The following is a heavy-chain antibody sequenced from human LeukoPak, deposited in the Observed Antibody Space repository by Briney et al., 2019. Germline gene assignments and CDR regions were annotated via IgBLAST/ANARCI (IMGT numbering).Heavy chain of an antibody. V-gene: IGHV4-59*01. CDR1: GGSISSYY. Sequence: SETLSLTCTVSGGSISSYYWSWIRQPPGKGLEWIGYIYYSGSTNYNPSLKSRVTISVDTSKNQFSLKLSSVTAADTAVYYCARGINYGSGRTRVGMGVWGKGTTVTVSS. CDR3: ARGINYGSGRTRVGMGV. CDR2: IYYSGST. J-gene: IGHJ6*04. D-gene: IGHD3-10*01.